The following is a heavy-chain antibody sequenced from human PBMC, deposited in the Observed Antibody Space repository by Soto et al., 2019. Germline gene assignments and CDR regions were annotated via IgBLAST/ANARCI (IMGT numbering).Heavy chain of an antibody. CDR2: ISAYNGNT. CDR1: GYTFTSYG. Sequence: ASVKVSCKASGYTFTSYGISWVRQAPGQGLEWMGWISAYNGNTNYAQKLQGRVTMTTDTSTSTAYMELRSLRSDDTAVYYCARDASGYSYAKSWGQGALVTVSS. D-gene: IGHD5-18*01. J-gene: IGHJ4*02. V-gene: IGHV1-18*04. CDR3: ARDASGYSYAKS.